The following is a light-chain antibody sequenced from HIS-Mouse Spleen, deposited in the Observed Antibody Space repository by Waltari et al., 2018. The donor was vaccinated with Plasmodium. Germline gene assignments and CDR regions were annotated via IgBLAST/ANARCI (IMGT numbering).Light chain of an antibody. CDR1: QSVSSN. CDR2: GAS. Sequence: EIVITQSPATLSVSAGESATLHCRASQSVSSNVAWYQQKPGQSPRLLIYGASTRATGIPARFSGSGSGTEFTLTISSMQSEDFAVYYCQQYNNWPRGTFGQGTKVEIK. V-gene: IGKV3-15*01. J-gene: IGKJ1*01. CDR3: QQYNNWPRGT.